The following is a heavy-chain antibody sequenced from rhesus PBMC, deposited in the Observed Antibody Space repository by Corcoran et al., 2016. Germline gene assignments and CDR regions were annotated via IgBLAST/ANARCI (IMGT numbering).Heavy chain of an antibody. J-gene: IGHJ4*01. CDR1: GFSLTTSGMG. CDR2: IYWDDDK. D-gene: IGHD2-39*02. Sequence: QVTLKESGPALVKPTQTLTLTCTFSGFSLTTSGMGVGWSRQPPGKALEWLALIYWDDDKRYSTSLKSRLTITKDTSKNQVVLTMTNMDPVDTATYYCARRLGGWSLFDYWGQGVLVTVSS. V-gene: IGHV2-174*01. CDR3: ARRLGGWSLFDY.